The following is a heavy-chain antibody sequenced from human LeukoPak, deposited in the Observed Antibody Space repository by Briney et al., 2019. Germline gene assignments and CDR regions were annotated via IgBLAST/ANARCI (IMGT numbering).Heavy chain of an antibody. CDR2: ISSNGGST. J-gene: IGHJ4*02. Sequence: GGSLRLSCSASGFTFSSYAMHWVRQAPGKGLEYVSAISSNGGSTYYADSVKGRFTISRDNSKNTLYLQMSSLRAEDTAVYYCVKGATWIQLWPYYFDYWGQGTLVTVSS. V-gene: IGHV3-64D*06. CDR1: GFTFSSYA. D-gene: IGHD5-18*01. CDR3: VKGATWIQLWPYYFDY.